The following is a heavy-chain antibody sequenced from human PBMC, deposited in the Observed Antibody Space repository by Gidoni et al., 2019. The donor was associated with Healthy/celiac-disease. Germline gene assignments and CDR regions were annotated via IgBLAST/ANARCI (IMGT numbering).Heavy chain of an antibody. D-gene: IGHD3-10*01. Sequence: WIGRIYTSGSTNYNPSLKSRVTMSVDTSKNQFSPKLSSVTAADTAVYYCARDLGILGVDAFDIWGQGTMVTVFS. CDR2: IYTSGST. CDR3: ARDLGILGVDAFDI. J-gene: IGHJ3*02. V-gene: IGHV4-4*07.